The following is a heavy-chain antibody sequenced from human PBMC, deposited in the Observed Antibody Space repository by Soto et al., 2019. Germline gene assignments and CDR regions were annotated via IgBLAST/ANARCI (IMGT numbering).Heavy chain of an antibody. J-gene: IGHJ4*02. CDR2: IHNSGTT. CDR3: ARSGSGSGWL. D-gene: IGHD6-19*01. Sequence: QVQLQESGPGLVKPSETLSLTCTVSGTSVSSGRFYWSWIRQPPGKGLEWIGYIHNSGTTKCNPSLRSRVTISVDTTKNQFSLKLTSGTAADTAVYYCARSGSGSGWLGGPGTLVTVSS. CDR1: GTSVSSGRFY. V-gene: IGHV4-61*01.